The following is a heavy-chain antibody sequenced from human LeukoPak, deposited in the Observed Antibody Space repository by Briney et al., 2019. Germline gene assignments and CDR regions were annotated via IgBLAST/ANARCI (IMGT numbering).Heavy chain of an antibody. CDR2: IYYSGST. J-gene: IGHJ4*02. D-gene: IGHD6-19*01. CDR1: GGSIGSYY. Sequence: SETLSLTCTVSGGSIGSYYWSWIRQPPGKGLEWIGYIYYSGSTNYNPSLKSRVTISVDTSKNQFSLKLSSVTAADTAVYYCARQLYSSGWYGFDYWGQGTLVTVSS. CDR3: ARQLYSSGWYGFDY. V-gene: IGHV4-59*01.